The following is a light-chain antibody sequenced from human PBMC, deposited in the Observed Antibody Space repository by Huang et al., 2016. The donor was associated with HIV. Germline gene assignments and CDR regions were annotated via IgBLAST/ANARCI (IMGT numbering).Light chain of an antibody. CDR1: QNINSY. Sequence: DVQMTQSPSSLSASVGDRVTMTCRASQNINSYLNWYHQKPVKAPKVLIYGASNLQGGVPSRFSGSGFGTDFSLTITSLQLEDFGTYYCQQSLISPPAFGPGTRVDFK. CDR3: QQSLISPPA. J-gene: IGKJ3*01. V-gene: IGKV1-39*01. CDR2: GAS.